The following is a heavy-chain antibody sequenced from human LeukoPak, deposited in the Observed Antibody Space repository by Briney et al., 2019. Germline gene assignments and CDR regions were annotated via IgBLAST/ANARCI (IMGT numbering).Heavy chain of an antibody. D-gene: IGHD2-21*02. V-gene: IGHV3-74*01. CDR2: ISSDGSRA. J-gene: IGHJ4*02. Sequence: GGSLRLSCAASGFTLSSYEMHWVRRAPGKGLVWVSRISSDGSRAGYADSVKGRFTISRDNAKNTLYLQMNSLRAEDTAIYYCARELPREVTLDYWGQGTLVTVSS. CDR3: ARELPREVTLDY. CDR1: GFTLSSYE.